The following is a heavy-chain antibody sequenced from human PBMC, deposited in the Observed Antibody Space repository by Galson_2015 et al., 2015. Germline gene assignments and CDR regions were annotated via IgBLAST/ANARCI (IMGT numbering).Heavy chain of an antibody. V-gene: IGHV3-30-3*01. J-gene: IGHJ3*02. CDR1: GFTFSSFT. Sequence: SLRLSCAASGFTFSSFTMHWVRQAPGQGLEWVALISYNGSNKRHAESVKGRFTISRDNSENTLYLQMNSLRVEDTAVYYCASNSFRYDRSRTSWAFDIWGQGTMVTVSS. CDR3: ASNSFRYDRSRTSWAFDI. D-gene: IGHD3-22*01. CDR2: ISYNGSNK.